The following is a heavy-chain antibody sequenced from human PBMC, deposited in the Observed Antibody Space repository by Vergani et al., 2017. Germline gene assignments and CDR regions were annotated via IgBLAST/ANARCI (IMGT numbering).Heavy chain of an antibody. J-gene: IGHJ1*01. D-gene: IGHD3-10*01. CDR1: GFTFSSYW. V-gene: IGHV3-74*01. Sequence: EVQLVESGGGLVQPGGSLRLSCAASGFTFSSYWMHWVRQAPGKGLVWVSRIKSDGSSTRYADSVKGRFTISRDNAKNTLYLQMNSLKDEDTAVYYCTTAWGLYYLHGEYFQYWGRGTLVSVSS. CDR3: TTAWGLYYLHGEYFQY. CDR2: IKSDGSST.